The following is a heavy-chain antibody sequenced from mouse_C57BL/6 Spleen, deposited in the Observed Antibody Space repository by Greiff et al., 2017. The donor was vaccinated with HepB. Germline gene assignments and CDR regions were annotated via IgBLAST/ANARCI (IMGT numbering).Heavy chain of an antibody. D-gene: IGHD1-1*01. CDR2: IYPGDGDT. Sequence: VKLQESGPELVKPGASVKISCKASGYAFSSSWMNWVKQRPGKGLEWIGRIYPGDGDTNYNGKFKGKATLTADKSSSTAYMQLSSLTSEDSAVYFCARLGTTPFFDYWGQGTTLTVSS. J-gene: IGHJ2*01. CDR1: GYAFSSSW. V-gene: IGHV1-82*01. CDR3: ARLGTTPFFDY.